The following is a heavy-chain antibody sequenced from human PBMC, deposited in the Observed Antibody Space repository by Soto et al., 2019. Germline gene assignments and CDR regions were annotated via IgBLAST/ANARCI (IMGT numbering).Heavy chain of an antibody. J-gene: IGHJ5*02. CDR1: GGSISSGGYY. Sequence: QVQLQESGPGLVKPSQTLSLTCTVSGGSISSGGYYWSWIRQYPGTGLEWIGNINYSGSTYYNPSLKSRVTISVDTARNQFSLKLTSVTAADTAVYYWARDFGKGWFDPWGQGTLVTVSS. CDR2: INYSGST. V-gene: IGHV4-31*03. CDR3: ARDFGKGWFDP. D-gene: IGHD3-3*01.